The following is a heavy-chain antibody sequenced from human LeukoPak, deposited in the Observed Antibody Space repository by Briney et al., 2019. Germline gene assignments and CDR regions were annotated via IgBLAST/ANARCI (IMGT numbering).Heavy chain of an antibody. J-gene: IGHJ4*02. V-gene: IGHV4-59*01. Sequence: PSETLSLTCTVSGDSMSNYYWSWIRRPPGKGLEWFGFVYYSGSTNYNPSLKSRVTISIDTSKNQFSLKLSSVTPADTAVYYCARDRQLERRGLDYWGQGALVTVSS. D-gene: IGHD1-1*01. CDR3: ARDRQLERRGLDY. CDR1: GDSMSNYY. CDR2: VYYSGST.